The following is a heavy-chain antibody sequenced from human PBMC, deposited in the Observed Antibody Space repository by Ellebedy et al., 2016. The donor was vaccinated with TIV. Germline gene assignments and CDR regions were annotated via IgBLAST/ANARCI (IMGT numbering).Heavy chain of an antibody. CDR1: GFTFSSYG. V-gene: IGHV3-33*08. CDR3: ARGTTSYDILTGYYRSLDY. CDR2: IWYDGSNK. Sequence: GESLKISCAASGFTFSSYGMHWVRQAPGKGLEWVAVIWYDGSNKYYADSVKGRFTISRDNSKNTLYLQMNSLRAEDTAVYYCARGTTSYDILTGYYRSLDYWGQGTLVTVSS. D-gene: IGHD3-9*01. J-gene: IGHJ4*02.